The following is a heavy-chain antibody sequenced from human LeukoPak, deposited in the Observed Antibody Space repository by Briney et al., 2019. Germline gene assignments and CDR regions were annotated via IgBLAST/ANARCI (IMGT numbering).Heavy chain of an antibody. CDR3: AREGNYYDM. CDR1: GYTFTSYA. CDR2: INTGNGIT. V-gene: IGHV1-3*04. J-gene: IGHJ4*02. Sequence: ASVKVSCKASGYTFTSYAMHWVRQAPGQRLEWMGWINTGNGITRYSQNFQGRVTITRDTSASTAYMELSSLRSEDTAVYFCAREGNYYDMWGQGTLVTVSS. D-gene: IGHD3-22*01.